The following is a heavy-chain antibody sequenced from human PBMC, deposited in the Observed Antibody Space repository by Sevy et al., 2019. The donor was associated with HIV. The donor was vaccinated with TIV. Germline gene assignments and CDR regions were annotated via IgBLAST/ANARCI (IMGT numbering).Heavy chain of an antibody. D-gene: IGHD2-2*01. Sequence: GGSLRLSCAVSGFTFSGYAMNWVRQAPGKGLEWVSAINGKGRSTHYADSVVGRFTISRDNSKNTLYLQMNSLRAEDTAVYYCAKTIDSGGGVVPAANYYYYGMDVWGQGTTVTVSS. V-gene: IGHV3-23*01. CDR2: INGKGRST. CDR3: AKTIDSGGGVVPAANYYYYGMDV. J-gene: IGHJ6*02. CDR1: GFTFSGYA.